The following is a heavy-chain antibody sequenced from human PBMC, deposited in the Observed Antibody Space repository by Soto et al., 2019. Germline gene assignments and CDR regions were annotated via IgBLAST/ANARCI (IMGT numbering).Heavy chain of an antibody. V-gene: IGHV5-10-1*01. CDR2: IDPSDSQT. J-gene: IGHJ4*02. Sequence: GESLKISCKGSGYSFAGYWITWVRQKPGKGLEGMGRIDPSDSQTYYSPSFRGHVTISVTKSITTVFLQWSSLRASDNAMYYCARQIYDSDSGPNCQYYFDSWGQGTLVTVSS. D-gene: IGHD3-22*01. CDR1: GYSFAGYW. CDR3: ARQIYDSDSGPNCQYYFDS.